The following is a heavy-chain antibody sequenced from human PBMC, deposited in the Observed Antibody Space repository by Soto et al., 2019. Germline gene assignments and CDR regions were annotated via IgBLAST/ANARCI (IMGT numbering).Heavy chain of an antibody. CDR1: VGTFSSYA. V-gene: IGHV1-69*01. Sequence: VQLVQSGAEVKKPGSSVKVSCKASVGTFSSYAISWVRQAPGQGLEWMGGIIHIFGTANYAQKFQGRVTITADEATSTAYMELSSLRSEDTAVYYCARQRQYDYVWGGWGQGTLVTVSS. CDR2: IIHIFGTA. CDR3: ARQRQYDYVWGG. D-gene: IGHD3-16*01. J-gene: IGHJ4*02.